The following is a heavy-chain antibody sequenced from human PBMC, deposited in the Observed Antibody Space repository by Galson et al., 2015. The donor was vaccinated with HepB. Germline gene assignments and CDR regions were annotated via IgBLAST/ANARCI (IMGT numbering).Heavy chain of an antibody. D-gene: IGHD3-22*01. CDR3: AKEGYDSSGYYYHSFDY. Sequence: SLRLSCAASGFTFRSYAMSWVRQAPGKGLGWVSGIIGSGGSGGSTFYADSVKGRFTISRDNSKSTLYLQMHSLRAEDTAVYYCAKEGYDSSGYYYHSFDYWGQGALVTVSS. V-gene: IGHV3-23*01. CDR1: GFTFRSYA. CDR2: IIGSGGSGGST. J-gene: IGHJ4*02.